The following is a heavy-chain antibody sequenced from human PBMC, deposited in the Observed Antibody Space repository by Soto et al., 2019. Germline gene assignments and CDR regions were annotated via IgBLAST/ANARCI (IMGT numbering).Heavy chain of an antibody. CDR3: GRYCRGGSCYASYYYYGTDV. V-gene: IGHV3-7*03. J-gene: IGHJ6*02. CDR2: IKQDGSEK. D-gene: IGHD2-15*01. CDR1: GFTFNDYW. Sequence: EVQLVESGGGLVQPGGSLRLSCAASGFTFNDYWMSWVRQAPGKGLEWVADIKQDGSEKYYVDSVKGRFTISRDNAKNSLHLQMNSLRAEDTAVYYCGRYCRGGSCYASYYYYGTDVWRQGTTLTVSS.